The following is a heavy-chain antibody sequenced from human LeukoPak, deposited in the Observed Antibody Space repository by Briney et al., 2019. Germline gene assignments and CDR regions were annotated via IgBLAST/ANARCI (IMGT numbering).Heavy chain of an antibody. V-gene: IGHV3-74*01. J-gene: IGHJ6*03. CDR3: ARGGGSAASGSQVRVDYMDV. CDR1: GFNFSNYW. CDR2: IHSDGSTI. D-gene: IGHD3-10*01. Sequence: PGGSLRLSCAASGFNFSNYWMHWVRHVPGKGLVWVSLIHSDGSTIIYADSVKGRFTISRDNAKKTLYLQMDSLRVEDMAVYFCARGGGSAASGSQVRVDYMDVWGKETTVTVSS.